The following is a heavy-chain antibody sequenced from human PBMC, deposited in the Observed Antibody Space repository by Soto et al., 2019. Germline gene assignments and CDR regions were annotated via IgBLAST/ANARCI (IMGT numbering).Heavy chain of an antibody. CDR1: GFTFSSYS. CDR3: ARDGGSYPMDV. D-gene: IGHD1-26*01. V-gene: IGHV3-21*01. Sequence: PVGSLRLSCAASGFTFSSYSMNWVRQAPGKGLEWVSSISSSSSYIYYADSVKGRFTISRDNAKNSLYLQMNSLRAEDTAVYYCARDGGSYPMDVWGQGTTVTVSS. CDR2: ISSSSSYI. J-gene: IGHJ6*02.